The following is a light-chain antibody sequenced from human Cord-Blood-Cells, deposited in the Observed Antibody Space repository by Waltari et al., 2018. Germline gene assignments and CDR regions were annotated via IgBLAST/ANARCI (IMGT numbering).Light chain of an antibody. V-gene: IGLV2-23*01. Sequence: QSALTQPASVSGSPGQSITISCTGTSSDVGSYNLVSWYHQHPGKAPKPMIYGGSKRPSGVSNRFSGSKSGNTASLTISGLQAEDEADYYCCSYAGSSTYVVFGGGTKLTVL. CDR3: CSYAGSSTYVV. CDR1: SSDVGSYNL. J-gene: IGLJ2*01. CDR2: GGS.